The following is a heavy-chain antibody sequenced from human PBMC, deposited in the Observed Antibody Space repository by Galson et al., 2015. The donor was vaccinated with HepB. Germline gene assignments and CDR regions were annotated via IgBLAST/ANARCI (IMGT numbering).Heavy chain of an antibody. D-gene: IGHD2-21*02. CDR1: GFTFSAYS. V-gene: IGHV3-21*01. CDR2: ISSSGNSL. Sequence: LRLSCATSGFTFSAYSMNWVRQAPGRGLEWVSSISSSGNSLYYADSLKGRVTISRDNAEKSLYLQINSLRAEDTAVYYCVRCGSDCYRVFDYWGRGSLVTVSS. CDR3: VRCGSDCYRVFDY. J-gene: IGHJ4*02.